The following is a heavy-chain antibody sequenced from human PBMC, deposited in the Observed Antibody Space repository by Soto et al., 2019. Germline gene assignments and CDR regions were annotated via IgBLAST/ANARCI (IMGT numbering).Heavy chain of an antibody. CDR2: IYYSGST. Sequence: SETLSLTCTVSGGSISSGDYYWSWIRQPPGKGLEWIGYIYYSGSTYYNPPLKSRVTISVDTSKNQFSLKLSSVTAADTAVYYCARSPTLYYYYGMDVWGQGTTVTVSS. V-gene: IGHV4-30-4*01. CDR3: ARSPTLYYYYGMDV. CDR1: GGSISSGDYY. J-gene: IGHJ6*02.